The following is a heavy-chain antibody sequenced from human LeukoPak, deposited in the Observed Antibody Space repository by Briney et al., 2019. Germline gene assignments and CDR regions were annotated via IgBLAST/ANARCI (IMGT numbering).Heavy chain of an antibody. Sequence: SETLSLTCTVSGGSISSYYWSWIRQHPGKGLEWIGYIYYSGSTYYNPSLKSRVTISVDTSKNQFSLKLSSVTAADTAVYYCARGRRVVGATADLDYWGQGTLVTVSS. CDR1: GGSISSYY. J-gene: IGHJ4*02. V-gene: IGHV4-59*06. CDR3: ARGRRVVGATADLDY. CDR2: IYYSGST. D-gene: IGHD1-26*01.